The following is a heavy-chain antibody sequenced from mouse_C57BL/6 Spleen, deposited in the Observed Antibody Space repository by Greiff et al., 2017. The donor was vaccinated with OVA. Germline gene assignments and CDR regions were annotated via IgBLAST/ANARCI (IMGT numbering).Heavy chain of an antibody. CDR1: GFTFSDYG. CDR3: VKTGKDGNCGFAY. V-gene: IGHV5-15*01. Sequence: EVKLVESGGGLVQPGGSLKLSCAASGFTFSDYGMAWVRQAPRKGPEWVAFISNLAYSIYYADTVTGRFTISRENAKNTLYLEMSSLRSEDTAMYYCVKTGKDGNCGFAYWGEGTLVTVSA. D-gene: IGHD2-1*01. CDR2: ISNLAYSI. J-gene: IGHJ3*01.